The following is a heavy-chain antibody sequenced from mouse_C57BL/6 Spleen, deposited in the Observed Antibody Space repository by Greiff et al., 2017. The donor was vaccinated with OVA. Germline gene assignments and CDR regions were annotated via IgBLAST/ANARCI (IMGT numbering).Heavy chain of an antibody. V-gene: IGHV5-9-1*02. J-gene: IGHJ1*03. CDR2: ISSGGDYI. CDR1: GFTFSSYA. D-gene: IGHD1-1*01. CDR3: TRDYTTVVERYFDV. Sequence: EVKLMESGEGLVKPGGSLKLSCAASGFTFSSYAMSWVRQTPEKRLEWVAYISSGGDYIYYADTVKGRFTISRDNARNTLYLQMSSLKSEDTAMYYCTRDYTTVVERYFDVWGTGTTVTVSS.